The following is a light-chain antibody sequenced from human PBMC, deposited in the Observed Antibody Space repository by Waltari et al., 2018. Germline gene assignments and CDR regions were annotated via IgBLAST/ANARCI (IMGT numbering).Light chain of an antibody. V-gene: IGKV3-11*01. CDR3: QHRSNWPSLT. Sequence: EIVLTQSPATLSLSPGERATLSCRASQSVSSSLAWYQQKGGQAPRLLSYDASNRAAGIPARFSGSGSGTDFTLTISSLEPEDCTVYYCQHRSNWPSLTFGGGTKVEI. CDR2: DAS. J-gene: IGKJ4*01. CDR1: QSVSSS.